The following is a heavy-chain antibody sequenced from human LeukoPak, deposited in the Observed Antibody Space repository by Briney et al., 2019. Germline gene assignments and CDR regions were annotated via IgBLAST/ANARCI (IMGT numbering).Heavy chain of an antibody. CDR3: TSREYSSSSYFDY. V-gene: IGHV3-73*01. Sequence: GGSLRLSCAASGFTFSGSAMHWVRQASGKGLEWVGRIRSKANSYATAYAASVKGRFTISRDDSKNTAYLQVNSLKTEDTAVYYCTSREYSSSSYFDYWGQGTLVTVSS. D-gene: IGHD6-6*01. CDR2: IRSKANSYAT. J-gene: IGHJ4*02. CDR1: GFTFSGSA.